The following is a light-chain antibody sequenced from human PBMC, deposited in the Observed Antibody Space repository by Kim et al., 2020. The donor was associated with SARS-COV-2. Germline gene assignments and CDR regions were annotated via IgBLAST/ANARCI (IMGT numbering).Light chain of an antibody. CDR3: SAWDISLNAVV. J-gene: IGLJ3*02. V-gene: IGLV10-54*01. CDR1: NDNVGTQG. Sequence: RQTATLTCTGNNDNVGTQGAAWLQQHQGHPPKVLSDRNNNRRSGISERFSASRSGNTASLIITGLQSEDEADYYCSAWDISLNAVVFGGGTQLTVL. CDR2: RNN.